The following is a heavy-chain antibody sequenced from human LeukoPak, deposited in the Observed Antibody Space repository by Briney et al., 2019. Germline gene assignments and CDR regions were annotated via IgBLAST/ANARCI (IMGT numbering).Heavy chain of an antibody. Sequence: PGGSLRLSCAASGFTFGSYAMHWVRQAPGKGLEYVSAITNDWGTTFYANSVKGRFTISRDNSKNTLFLQMGSLRPEDMAVYYCARVDDFTYDFWGQGTLVTVSP. V-gene: IGHV3-64*01. D-gene: IGHD2-2*03. CDR3: ARVDDFTYDF. CDR2: ITNDWGTT. J-gene: IGHJ4*02. CDR1: GFTFGSYA.